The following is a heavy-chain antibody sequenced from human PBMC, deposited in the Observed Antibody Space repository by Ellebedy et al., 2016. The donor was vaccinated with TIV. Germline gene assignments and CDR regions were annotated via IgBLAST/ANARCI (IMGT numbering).Heavy chain of an antibody. V-gene: IGHV4-39*01. Sequence: MPSETLSLTCTVSGGSFSSSTYYWGWIRQPPGKGLEWIGSFYSSGSTYYNPSLKSRVTISGDTSKNQFSLKLSSVTAADTAVYFCARQGAGGRAFDIWGQGTMVTVSS. CDR2: FYSSGST. CDR1: GGSFSSSTYY. D-gene: IGHD3-10*01. J-gene: IGHJ3*02. CDR3: ARQGAGGRAFDI.